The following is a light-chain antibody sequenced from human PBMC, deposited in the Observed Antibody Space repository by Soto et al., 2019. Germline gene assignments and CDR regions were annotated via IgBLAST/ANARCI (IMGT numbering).Light chain of an antibody. CDR3: SSYAGSNNLV. CDR2: EVS. V-gene: IGLV2-8*01. CDR1: SSDVGAYNY. Sequence: QSALTQPPSASGSPGQSVTISCTGTSSDVGAYNYASWYQQHPGKAPKFMIYEVSKRPSGVPDRFSGSKSGNTASLTVSGLQAEDEADYYCSSYAGSNNLVFGGGTKLTVL. J-gene: IGLJ2*01.